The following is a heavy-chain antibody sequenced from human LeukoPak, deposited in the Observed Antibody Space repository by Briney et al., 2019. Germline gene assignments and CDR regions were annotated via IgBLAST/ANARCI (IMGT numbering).Heavy chain of an antibody. CDR3: ARHSSSFFDY. CDR2: INPSSGGT. D-gene: IGHD6-13*01. CDR1: GYTFTGHH. Sequence: ASVKVSCKASGYTFTGHHIHWVRQAPGQGLEWMGWINPSSGGTNYAQKLQGRVTMTRDTSISTAYMELSRLRSDDTAVYYCARHSSSFFDYWGQGTLVSVSS. V-gene: IGHV1-2*02. J-gene: IGHJ4*02.